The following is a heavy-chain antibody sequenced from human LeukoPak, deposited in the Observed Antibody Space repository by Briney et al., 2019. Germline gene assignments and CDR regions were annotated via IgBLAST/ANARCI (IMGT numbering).Heavy chain of an antibody. Sequence: PGGSLRLSCAASGFTFSYYAMHWVRQAPGKGLEWVAVILYDGSNKYYADSVKGRFTISRDNSKNTLYLQLNSLRAEDTAVYYCARDQGSPGLALDYWGQGTLVTVSS. D-gene: IGHD3/OR15-3a*01. CDR3: ARDQGSPGLALDY. CDR2: ILYDGSNK. V-gene: IGHV3-30*04. J-gene: IGHJ4*02. CDR1: GFTFSYYA.